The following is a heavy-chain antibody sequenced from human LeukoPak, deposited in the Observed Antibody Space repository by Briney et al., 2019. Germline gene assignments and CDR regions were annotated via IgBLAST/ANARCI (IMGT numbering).Heavy chain of an antibody. J-gene: IGHJ4*02. Sequence: ASVKVSCKASGYTFTSYYMHWVRQAPGQRLEWMGWINAGNGNTKYSQKFQGRVTITRDTSASTAYMELSSLRSEDTAVYYCARGGERGYSYGYGYWGQGTLVTVSS. CDR1: GYTFTSYY. V-gene: IGHV1-3*01. D-gene: IGHD5-18*01. CDR3: ARGGERGYSYGYGY. CDR2: INAGNGNT.